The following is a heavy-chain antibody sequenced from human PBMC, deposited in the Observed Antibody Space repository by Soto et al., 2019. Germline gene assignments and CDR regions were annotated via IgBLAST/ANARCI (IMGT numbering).Heavy chain of an antibody. J-gene: IGHJ6*01. CDR3: AKDYYGSGSFRYYYCGMDV. V-gene: IGHV3-30*18. CDR2: ISHDGSNK. D-gene: IGHD3-10*01. CDR1: GFSFSNYG. Sequence: QVHLVESGGGVVQPGRSLRLSCAASGFSFSNYGMHWVRQAPGKGLEWVAIISHDGSNKFYADSVKGRFTISRDNSQNTLSLQMNSLRGEDTAVYYCAKDYYGSGSFRYYYCGMDVWGQGTTVTVSA.